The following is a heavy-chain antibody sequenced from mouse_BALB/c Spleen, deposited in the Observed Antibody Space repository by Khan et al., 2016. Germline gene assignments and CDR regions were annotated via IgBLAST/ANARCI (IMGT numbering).Heavy chain of an antibody. J-gene: IGHJ1*01. CDR2: ISNGGDNT. D-gene: IGHD2-12*01. CDR3: ARHLRNDGSPWYFDV. V-gene: IGHV5-12*02. Sequence: EVELVESGGGLVQPGGSLKLSCATSGFTFSDYYMYWVRQTPEKRLEWVAYISNGGDNTYYPDTVKGRFTISRDNAKNILYLQMSRLKSADTAMYYCARHLRNDGSPWYFDVWGAGTTVTVSS. CDR1: GFTFSDYY.